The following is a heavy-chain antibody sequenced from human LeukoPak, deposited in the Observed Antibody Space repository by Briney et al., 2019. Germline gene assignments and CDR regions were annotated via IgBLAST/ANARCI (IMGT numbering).Heavy chain of an antibody. Sequence: GGSLRLSCAASGFTFSSYGMHWVRQAPGKGLEWVSSITSSSRYVYYADSVKGRFTTSRDNSKNSLYLQMNSLRAEDTAVYYCARDGSSWSFFDYWGQGTLVIVSS. CDR1: GFTFSSYG. V-gene: IGHV3-21*01. CDR2: ITSSSRYV. D-gene: IGHD6-13*01. J-gene: IGHJ4*02. CDR3: ARDGSSWSFFDY.